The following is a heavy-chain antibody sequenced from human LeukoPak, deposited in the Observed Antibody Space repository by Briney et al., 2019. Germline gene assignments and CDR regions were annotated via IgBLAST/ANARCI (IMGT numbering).Heavy chain of an antibody. CDR1: GFTFSSYS. J-gene: IGHJ5*02. D-gene: IGHD3-22*01. Sequence: PGGSLRLSCAASGFTFSSYSMNWVRQAPGKGLEWVSSISSSSSYIYYADSVKGRLTISRDNAKNSLYLQMNSLRAEDTAVYYCARARTTTGYYDSSGPWGQGTLVTVSS. CDR2: ISSSSSYI. CDR3: ARARTTTGYYDSSGP. V-gene: IGHV3-21*01.